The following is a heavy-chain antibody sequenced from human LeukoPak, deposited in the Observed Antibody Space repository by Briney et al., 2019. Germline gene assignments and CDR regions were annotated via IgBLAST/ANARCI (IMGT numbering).Heavy chain of an antibody. V-gene: IGHV1-46*01. J-gene: IGHJ3*02. CDR2: INTSSGGT. CDR3: ARDPANGRPDSFDI. D-gene: IGHD1-26*01. CDR1: GYPFTTYL. Sequence: ASVKVSCKASGYPFTTYLIHWVRQAPGQGLEWLGEINTSSGGTNYAPKFQGRVTITRDTSTSTVYMELSSLTSEDTAVYLCARDPANGRPDSFDIWGQGTMVTVSS.